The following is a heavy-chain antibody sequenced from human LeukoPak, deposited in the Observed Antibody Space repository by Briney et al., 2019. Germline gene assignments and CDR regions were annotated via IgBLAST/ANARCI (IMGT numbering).Heavy chain of an antibody. CDR2: INHSGST. J-gene: IGHJ2*01. CDR1: GGSFSGYY. CDR3: ARGRGGTTVPTGRYFDL. Sequence: SETLSLTCAVSGGSFSGYYWTWIRQPPGKGLEWIGEINHSGSTNYNPSLKSRVTISVDTSKNQFSLKLSSVTAADTAVYYCARGRGGTTVPTGRYFDLWGRGTLVTVSS. D-gene: IGHD4-17*01. V-gene: IGHV4-34*01.